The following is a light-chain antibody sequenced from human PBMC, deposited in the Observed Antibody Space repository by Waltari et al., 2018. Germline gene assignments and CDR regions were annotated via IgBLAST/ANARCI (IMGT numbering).Light chain of an antibody. V-gene: IGKV3-15*01. CDR1: QSVSSN. CDR2: GAS. J-gene: IGKJ4*01. CDR3: QQYNNWPPPLT. Sequence: EIVMTQSPATLSVSPGERATLPCRASQSVSSNLAWYQQKPGQAPRLLIYGASTRANGIPARFSGSGSGTEFTLTISSLQSEDFAVYYCQQYNNWPPPLTFGGGTKVEIK.